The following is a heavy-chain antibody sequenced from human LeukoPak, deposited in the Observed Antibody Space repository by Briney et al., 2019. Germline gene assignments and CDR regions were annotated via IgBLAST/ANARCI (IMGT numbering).Heavy chain of an antibody. CDR2: INHSGTT. D-gene: IGHD2-2*01. CDR3: ARMGVVPAAIAYFDY. CDR1: GVSLSVYY. Sequence: SETLSLTCSVYGVSLSVYYWMWIPQPPGKGGEWMGEINHSGTTNYNTSVKSRVTIPLDTSKNQFSLKLSSVTAADTAVYYCARMGVVPAAIAYFDYWGQGTLVTVS. J-gene: IGHJ4*02. V-gene: IGHV4-34*01.